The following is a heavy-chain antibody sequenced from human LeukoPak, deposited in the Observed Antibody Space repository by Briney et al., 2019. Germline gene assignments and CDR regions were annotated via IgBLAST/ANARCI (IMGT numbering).Heavy chain of an antibody. Sequence: ASETLSLTCTVSGGSISSYYWSWIRQPPGKGLEWIGYIYYSGSTNYNPSLKSRVTISVDTSKNQFSLKLSSVTAADTAVYYCARVRLHGSGRKRSVGLHFDYWGQGTLVTVSS. V-gene: IGHV4-59*01. J-gene: IGHJ4*02. D-gene: IGHD3-10*01. CDR2: IYYSGST. CDR1: GGSISSYY. CDR3: ARVRLHGSGRKRSVGLHFDY.